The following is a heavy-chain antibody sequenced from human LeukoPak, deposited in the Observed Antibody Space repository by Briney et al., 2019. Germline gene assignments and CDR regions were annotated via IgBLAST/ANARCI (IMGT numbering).Heavy chain of an antibody. Sequence: ASVKVSCKASGYTFNHHGITWVRQAPGQGLEWMGWISAYNGDTNYAQEFQGRVTMTTDQSTSTAYLELRTLRSEDTAVYYCARDPSNTSGRYQYFDLWGRGTLVTVSS. D-gene: IGHD6-19*01. J-gene: IGHJ2*01. CDR2: ISAYNGDT. V-gene: IGHV1-18*01. CDR3: ARDPSNTSGRYQYFDL. CDR1: GYTFNHHG.